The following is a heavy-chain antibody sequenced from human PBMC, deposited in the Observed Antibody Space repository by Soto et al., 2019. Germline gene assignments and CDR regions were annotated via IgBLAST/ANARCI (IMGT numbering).Heavy chain of an antibody. CDR1: GGSITRYY. J-gene: IGHJ6*03. D-gene: IGHD3-9*01. V-gene: IGHV4-59*08. CDR3: ARVLRERSGLTGSLDYYYYYYMDV. Sequence: LELLSVTCSVSGGSITRYYWSRIRQPPGKGLEWIGYIYYSGNTNYNPSLKSRVTISVDTSKNQFSLKLSSVTAADTAVYYCARVLRERSGLTGSLDYYYYYYMDVWGKGTTVTVSS. CDR2: IYYSGNT.